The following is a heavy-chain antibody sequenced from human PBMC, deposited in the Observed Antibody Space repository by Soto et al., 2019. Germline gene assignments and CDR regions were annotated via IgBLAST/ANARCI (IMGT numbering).Heavy chain of an antibody. CDR3: ARSVMYGGNYFDY. J-gene: IGHJ4*02. D-gene: IGHD2-15*01. Sequence: QVQLVQSGAEVKKPGSSVKVSCKASGGTFSSYAISWVRQAPGQGLEWMGGISPIFGTANYAQKFQGRATITADESPSTAYMELSSRRSEDTAVYYCARSVMYGGNYFDYWGQGTLVTVSS. V-gene: IGHV1-69*12. CDR1: GGTFSSYA. CDR2: ISPIFGTA.